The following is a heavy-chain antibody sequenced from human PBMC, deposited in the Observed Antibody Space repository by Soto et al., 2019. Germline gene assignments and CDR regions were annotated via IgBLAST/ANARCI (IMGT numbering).Heavy chain of an antibody. D-gene: IGHD3-22*01. Sequence: QVQLVESGGGVVQPGRSLRLSCVGSGFTFTRFAMHCVRQAPGKGLEWVAVAPHQGSKEQYADSVKGRFAISRDNSKNTLYLQMNSLTVEDTAMYYCATGEAHFYDTSHYWGQGAEVTVSS. V-gene: IGHV3-30*09. J-gene: IGHJ4*02. CDR2: APHQGSKE. CDR1: GFTFTRFA. CDR3: ATGEAHFYDTSHY.